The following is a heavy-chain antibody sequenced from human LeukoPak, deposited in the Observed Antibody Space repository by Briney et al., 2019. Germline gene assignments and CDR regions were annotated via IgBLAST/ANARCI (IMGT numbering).Heavy chain of an antibody. CDR1: GFTFGDYA. CDR2: IIGSGGNT. CDR3: AKYAYCSGTDCPYYLDY. V-gene: IGHV3-23*01. J-gene: IGHJ4*02. Sequence: GGSLRLSCTASGFTFGDYAMSWVRQAPGKGLEWVSCIIGSGGNTYYVDSVKGRFTISRDNSENTLYLRMNSLRAEDTAVYYCAKYAYCSGTDCPYYLDYWGQGTLVTVSS. D-gene: IGHD2-2*01.